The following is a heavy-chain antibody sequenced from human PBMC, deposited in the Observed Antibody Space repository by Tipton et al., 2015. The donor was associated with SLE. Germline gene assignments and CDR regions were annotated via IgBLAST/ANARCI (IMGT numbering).Heavy chain of an antibody. Sequence: QLVQSGAEVKKPGASVKVSCKASGYTFTSYGISWVRQAPGQGLEWMGGIIPIFGTANYAQKFQGRVTITTDESTSTAYMELSRLGSDDTAVYYCASSGGLPGDAFDIWGQGTMVTVSS. V-gene: IGHV1-69*05. CDR1: GYTFTSYG. D-gene: IGHD1-26*01. CDR2: IIPIFGTA. CDR3: ASSGGLPGDAFDI. J-gene: IGHJ3*02.